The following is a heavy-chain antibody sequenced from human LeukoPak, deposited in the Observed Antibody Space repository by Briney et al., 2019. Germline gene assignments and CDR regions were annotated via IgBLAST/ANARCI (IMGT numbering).Heavy chain of an antibody. V-gene: IGHV4-59*01. CDR2: IYYSGST. Sequence: SETLSLTCTVSGGSISSYYWSWIRQPPGKGLEWIGYIYYSGSTNYNPSLKSRVTISVDTSKNQFSLKLSSVTAADTAVYHCARDRYYYDSGGGSSYWYFDLWGRGTLVTVSS. D-gene: IGHD3-22*01. CDR1: GGSISSYY. J-gene: IGHJ2*01. CDR3: ARDRYYYDSGGGSSYWYFDL.